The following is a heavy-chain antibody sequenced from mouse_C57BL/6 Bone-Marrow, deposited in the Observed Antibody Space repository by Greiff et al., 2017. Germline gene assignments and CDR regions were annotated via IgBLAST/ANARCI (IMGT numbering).Heavy chain of an antibody. D-gene: IGHD2-3*01. Sequence: EVKLMESGGDLVKPGGSLKLSCAASGFTFSSYGMSWVRQTPDKRLEWVATISSGGSYTYYPDSVKGRFTISRDNAKNTLYLQMSSLKSEDTAMYYCARRYYDGYYVWFAYWGQGTRVTVSA. CDR2: ISSGGSYT. CDR1: GFTFSSYG. CDR3: ARRYYDGYYVWFAY. J-gene: IGHJ3*01. V-gene: IGHV5-6*02.